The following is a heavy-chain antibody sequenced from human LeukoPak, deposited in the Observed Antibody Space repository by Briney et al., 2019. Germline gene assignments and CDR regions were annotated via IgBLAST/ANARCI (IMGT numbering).Heavy chain of an antibody. D-gene: IGHD3-9*01. Sequence: ASVKVSCKASGYTLTSYYMHWVRQTPGQGLEWVGIINPLSGSTSYAQKFQGRVTMTRDTSTSTVYMQLSSLRSEDTAVYYCARTDWEFDYWGQGTLVTVSS. CDR3: ARTDWEFDY. V-gene: IGHV1-46*01. CDR1: GYTLTSYY. J-gene: IGHJ4*02. CDR2: INPLSGST.